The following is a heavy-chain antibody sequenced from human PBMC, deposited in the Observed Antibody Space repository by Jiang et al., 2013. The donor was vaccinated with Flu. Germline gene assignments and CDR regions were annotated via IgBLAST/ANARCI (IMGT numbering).Heavy chain of an antibody. J-gene: IGHJ4*02. CDR2: ISYDGSNK. Sequence: WVAVISYDGSNKYYADSVKGRFTISRDNSKNTLYLQMNSLRAEDTAVYYCAKDRDYYDSSGYYYLGFVDYWGQGTLVTVSS. CDR3: AKDRDYYDSSGYYYLGFVDY. V-gene: IGHV3-30*18. D-gene: IGHD3-22*01.